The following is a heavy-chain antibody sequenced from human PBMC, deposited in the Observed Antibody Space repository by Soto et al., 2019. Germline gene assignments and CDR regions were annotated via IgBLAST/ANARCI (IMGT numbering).Heavy chain of an antibody. CDR3: AKDEFGYSYGLGGFDY. CDR2: ISSSGGST. J-gene: IGHJ4*02. D-gene: IGHD5-18*01. CDR1: GFTFSSYA. Sequence: EVQLLESGGGLVQPGGSLRLSCAVSGFTFSSYAMSWVRQAPGKGLEWVSGISSSGGSTYYADSVKGRFTISRDNSKNTLYLQMNGLRAEDTAVYYCAKDEFGYSYGLGGFDYWGQGTLVTVSS. V-gene: IGHV3-23*01.